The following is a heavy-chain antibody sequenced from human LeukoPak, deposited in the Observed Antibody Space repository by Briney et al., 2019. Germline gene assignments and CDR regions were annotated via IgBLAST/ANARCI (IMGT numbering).Heavy chain of an antibody. J-gene: IGHJ4*02. Sequence: PSGTLSLTCTVSGYSITSGYYWGWIRQPPGKGLEWIGEINHSGSTNYNPSLKSRVTISVDTSKNQFSLKLSSVTAADTAVYYCARGRYYYGSAIRRGSNYFDYWGQGTLVTVSS. CDR3: ARGRYYYGSAIRRGSNYFDY. CDR1: GYSITSGYY. D-gene: IGHD3-10*01. V-gene: IGHV4-38-2*02. CDR2: INHSGST.